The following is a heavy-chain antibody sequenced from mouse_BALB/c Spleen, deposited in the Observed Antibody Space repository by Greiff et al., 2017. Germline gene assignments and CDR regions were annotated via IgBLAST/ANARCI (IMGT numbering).Heavy chain of an antibody. CDR3: VRDRNYGSSYYAMDY. J-gene: IGHJ4*01. V-gene: IGHV2-9-2*01. CDR2: IWTGGGT. Sequence: VQGVESGPGLVAPSQSLSITCTVSGFSLTSYDISWIRQPPGKGLEWLGVIWTGGGTNYNSAFMSRLSISKDNSKSQVFLKMNSLQTDDTAIYYCVRDRNYGSSYYAMDYWGQGTSVTVSS. D-gene: IGHD1-1*01. CDR1: GFSLTSYD.